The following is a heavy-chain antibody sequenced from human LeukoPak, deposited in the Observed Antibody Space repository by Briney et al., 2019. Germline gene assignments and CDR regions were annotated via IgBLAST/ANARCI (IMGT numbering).Heavy chain of an antibody. Sequence: PSETLSLTCAVYGGSFSGYYWSWIRQPPGKGLEWIGEINHSGSTNYNPSLKSRVTISVDTSKNQFSLKLSSVTAADTAVYYCGLSEARSSYYYYGMDVWGQGTTVTVSS. CDR2: INHSGST. CDR1: GGSFSGYY. CDR3: GLSEARSSYYYYGMDV. D-gene: IGHD2-2*01. V-gene: IGHV4-34*01. J-gene: IGHJ6*02.